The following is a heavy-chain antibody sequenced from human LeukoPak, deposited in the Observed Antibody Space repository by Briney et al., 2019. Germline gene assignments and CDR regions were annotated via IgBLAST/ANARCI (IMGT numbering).Heavy chain of an antibody. J-gene: IGHJ5*02. CDR3: ARHYGAVKPNWFDP. V-gene: IGHV4-39*01. D-gene: IGHD6-19*01. CDR2: IYYSGST. Sequence: KPSETLSLTCTVSGGPISSSSYYWGWIRQPPGKGLEWIGSIYYSGSTYYNPSLKSRVTISVDTSKNQFSLKLSSVTAADTAVYYCARHYGAVKPNWFDPWGQGTLVTVSS. CDR1: GGPISSSSYY.